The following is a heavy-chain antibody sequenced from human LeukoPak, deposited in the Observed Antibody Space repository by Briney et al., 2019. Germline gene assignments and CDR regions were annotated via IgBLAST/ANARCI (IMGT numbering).Heavy chain of an antibody. D-gene: IGHD3-10*01. J-gene: IGHJ4*02. CDR1: GYTFTGYY. V-gene: IGHV1-2*02. CDR3: ARVMDPSGYYYGSGSYLAPKRRGAEYCFDC. CDR2: INPNSGGT. Sequence: ASVKVSCKASGYTFTGYYMHWVRQAPGQGLEWMGWINPNSGGTNYAQKFQGRVTMTRDTSISTAYMELSRLRSDDTAVYYCARVMDPSGYYYGSGSYLAPKRRGAEYCFDCWGQGTLVTVSS.